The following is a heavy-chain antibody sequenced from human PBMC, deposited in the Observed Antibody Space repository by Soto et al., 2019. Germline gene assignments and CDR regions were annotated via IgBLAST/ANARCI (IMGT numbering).Heavy chain of an antibody. CDR1: GDSVSSNSAA. V-gene: IGHV6-1*01. J-gene: IGHJ4*02. Sequence: KQSQTLSLTCAISGDSVSSNSAAWNWIRQSPSRGLEWLGRTYYRSKWYNDYAVSVKSRITINPDTSKNQFSLQLNSVTPEDTAVYYCARDWVYSGYDSKHRIIDYWGQGTLVTVSS. D-gene: IGHD5-12*01. CDR2: TYYRSKWYN. CDR3: ARDWVYSGYDSKHRIIDY.